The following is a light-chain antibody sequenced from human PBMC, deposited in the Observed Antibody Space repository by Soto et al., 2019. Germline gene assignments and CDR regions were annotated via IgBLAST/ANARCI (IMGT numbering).Light chain of an antibody. J-gene: IGLJ2*01. CDR2: QNN. CDR3: QTADTSLSVV. Sequence: QLVLTQPPSVSGAPGQRVTISCTGSSSNIGAGYGVHWYQQLPGAAPKLLIFQNNIRPSGVPDRFSGSQSDTSASLTITGVQPEDEAQYYCQTADTSLSVVFGGGTKVTVL. V-gene: IGLV1-40*01. CDR1: SSNIGAGYG.